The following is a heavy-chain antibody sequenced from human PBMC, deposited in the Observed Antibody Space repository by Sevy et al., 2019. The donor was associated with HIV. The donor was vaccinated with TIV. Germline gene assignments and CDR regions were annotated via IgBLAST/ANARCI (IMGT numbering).Heavy chain of an antibody. Sequence: GGSLRLSCAASGFTFSNYWMHWVRQAPGKGLVWVSRINTDGSTTIYADSVKGRFTISRDNAKNTLYLQMNSLRAEDTTVYYCEREETLRWYGEDYWGQGTLVTVSS. V-gene: IGHV3-74*01. D-gene: IGHD3-10*01. J-gene: IGHJ4*02. CDR2: INTDGSTT. CDR3: EREETLRWYGEDY. CDR1: GFTFSNYW.